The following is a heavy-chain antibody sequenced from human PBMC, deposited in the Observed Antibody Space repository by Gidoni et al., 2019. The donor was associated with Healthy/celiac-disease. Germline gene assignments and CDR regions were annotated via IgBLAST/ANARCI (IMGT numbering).Heavy chain of an antibody. D-gene: IGHD3-16*02. CDR1: GFTFSSYG. V-gene: IGHV3-33*01. CDR3: ARLSLDY. J-gene: IGHJ4*02. Sequence: QVQLVESGGGVVQPGRSLRLPCAASGFTFSSYGMHWVRQAPGKGLEWVAVIWYDGSNKYYADSVKGRFTISRDNSKNTLYLQRNSLRAEDTAVYYCARLSLDYWGQGTLVTVSS. CDR2: IWYDGSNK.